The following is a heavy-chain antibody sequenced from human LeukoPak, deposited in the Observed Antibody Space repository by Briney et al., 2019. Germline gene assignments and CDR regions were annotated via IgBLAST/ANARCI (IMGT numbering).Heavy chain of an antibody. CDR3: ARVGVTHYYYYGMDV. CDR2: IYYSGST. Sequence: PSETLSLTCTVSGGSISSYYWSRIRQPPGKGLEWIGYIYYSGSTNYNPSLKSRVTISVDTSKNQFSLKLSSVTAADTAVYYCARVGVTHYYYYGMDVWGQGTTVTVSS. D-gene: IGHD3-16*01. V-gene: IGHV4-59*01. J-gene: IGHJ6*02. CDR1: GGSISSYY.